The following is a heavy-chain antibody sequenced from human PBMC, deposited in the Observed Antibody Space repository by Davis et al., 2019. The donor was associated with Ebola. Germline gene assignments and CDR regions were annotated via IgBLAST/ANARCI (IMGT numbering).Heavy chain of an antibody. Sequence: GGSLRLSCKGSGYSFSNYWIGWVRQLPGKGLEWMGIIYPGDSDTRYSPSFRGQVTISADNSITTAYLQWSALRASDTAMYYCATLRRTITGMDDAFDIWGQGTLVTVSS. J-gene: IGHJ3*02. D-gene: IGHD1-20*01. V-gene: IGHV5-51*01. CDR1: GYSFSNYW. CDR2: IYPGDSDT. CDR3: ATLRRTITGMDDAFDI.